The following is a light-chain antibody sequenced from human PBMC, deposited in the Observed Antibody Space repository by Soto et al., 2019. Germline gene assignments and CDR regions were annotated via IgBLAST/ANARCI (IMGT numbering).Light chain of an antibody. CDR1: QSVSSTF. CDR2: GAS. V-gene: IGKV3-20*01. CDR3: QQFESSVT. Sequence: EIVLTQSPGSLSLSPGERATLSCRASQSVSSTFFAWYQQRPGQAPRLLMYGASSRATGIPERFSGSGSGTDFTLTIRRLEPEDVGVYYCQQFESSVTFGQGTKVEIK. J-gene: IGKJ1*01.